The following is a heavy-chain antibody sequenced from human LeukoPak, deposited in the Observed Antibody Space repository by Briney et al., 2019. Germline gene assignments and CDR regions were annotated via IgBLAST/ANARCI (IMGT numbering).Heavy chain of an antibody. J-gene: IGHJ4*02. Sequence: GGSLRLSCAASGFTFSSYWMHWVRQAPGKGLVWVSRINSDGSSTSYADSVKGRFTISRDNSKNTLYLQMNSLRAEDTAVYYCAKADYGDFGDYWGQGTLVTVSS. V-gene: IGHV3-74*01. D-gene: IGHD4-17*01. CDR1: GFTFSSYW. CDR2: INSDGSST. CDR3: AKADYGDFGDY.